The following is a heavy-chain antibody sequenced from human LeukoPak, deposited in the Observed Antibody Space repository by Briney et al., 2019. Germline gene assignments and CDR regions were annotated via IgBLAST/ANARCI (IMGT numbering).Heavy chain of an antibody. CDR3: AREVPSYYVESGFDY. CDR2: IYYSGST. Sequence: PSETLSLTCTVSGGSISSYYWSWIRQPPGKGLEWIGYIYYSGSTNYNPSLKSRVTISVDTSKNQFSLQLSSVTAADTAVYYCAREVPSYYVESGFDYWGQGTLVTVSS. J-gene: IGHJ4*02. D-gene: IGHD1-26*01. CDR1: GGSISSYY. V-gene: IGHV4-59*12.